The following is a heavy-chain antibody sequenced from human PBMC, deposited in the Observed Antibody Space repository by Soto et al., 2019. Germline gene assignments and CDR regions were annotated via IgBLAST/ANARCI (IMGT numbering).Heavy chain of an antibody. V-gene: IGHV1-18*01. CDR3: ARDEGIARGGDFYYYGMDI. CDR2: ISAYNGVP. Sequence: QVQLVQSGAEVKKPGASVKVSCKASGYTFSSYGISWVRQAPGQGPEWMGWISAYNGVPIYADKLQGRVTMTTDTPXXXAXXEVKSLRSDDTAVYYCARDEGIARGGDFYYYGMDIWGQGTTVTVSS. J-gene: IGHJ6*02. CDR1: GYTFSSYG. D-gene: IGHD6-13*01.